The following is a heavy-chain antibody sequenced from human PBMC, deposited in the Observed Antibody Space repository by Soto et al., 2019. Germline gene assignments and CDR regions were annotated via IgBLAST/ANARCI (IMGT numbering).Heavy chain of an antibody. CDR3: ASCSGSYHFYYGMDV. V-gene: IGHV4-31*03. Sequence: SETLSLTCTVSGGSISSGGYYWSWIRQHPGKGLEWIGYIYYSGSTYYNPPLKSRVTISVDTSKNQFSLKLSSVTAADTAVYYCASCSGSYHFYYGMDVWGQGTTVTVSS. D-gene: IGHD3-10*02. CDR1: GGSISSGGYY. CDR2: IYYSGST. J-gene: IGHJ6*02.